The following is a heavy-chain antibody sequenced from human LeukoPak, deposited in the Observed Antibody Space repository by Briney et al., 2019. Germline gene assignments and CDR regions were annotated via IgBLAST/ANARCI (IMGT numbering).Heavy chain of an antibody. V-gene: IGHV1-2*02. D-gene: IGHD1-26*01. CDR1: GYTFTGYY. J-gene: IGHJ4*02. Sequence: ASVKVSCKASGYTFTGYYIHWVRQAPGQGLEWMGWIYPYSGDTNYAQNFQGRVTMTRDTSISTAYMELNRLTSDDTAVYYCARQLGATSRDYWGQGTLVTVSS. CDR2: IYPYSGDT. CDR3: ARQLGATSRDY.